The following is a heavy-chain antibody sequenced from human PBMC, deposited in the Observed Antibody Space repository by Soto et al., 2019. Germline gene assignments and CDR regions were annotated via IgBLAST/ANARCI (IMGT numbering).Heavy chain of an antibody. D-gene: IGHD2-2*01. Sequence: ASVKVSCKASGYTFTSYAMHWVRQAPGQRLEWMGWINASNGNTKYSQKLQGGVTITRDTSASTAYMELSSLRSEDTAVYYCARDVPFDYWGQGTLVTVSS. V-gene: IGHV1-3*01. J-gene: IGHJ4*02. CDR2: INASNGNT. CDR3: ARDVPFDY. CDR1: GYTFTSYA.